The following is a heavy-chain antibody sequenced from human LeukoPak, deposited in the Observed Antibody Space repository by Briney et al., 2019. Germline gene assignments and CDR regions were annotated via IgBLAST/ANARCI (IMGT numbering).Heavy chain of an antibody. V-gene: IGHV3-23*01. CDR2: ISVSGDST. Sequence: GGPLRLSCAASGFTFSSYAMSWVRLAPGKGLEWVSAISVSGDSTYYADSVKGRFTISRDNSKNTLYLQMNSLRADDTAVYYCATGSPRTVISYYYGMDVWGQGTTVTVSS. CDR1: GFTFSSYA. D-gene: IGHD2-8*02. J-gene: IGHJ6*02. CDR3: ATGSPRTVISYYYGMDV.